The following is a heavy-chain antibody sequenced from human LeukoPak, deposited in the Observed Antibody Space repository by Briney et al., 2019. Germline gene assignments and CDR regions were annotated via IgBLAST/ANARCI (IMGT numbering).Heavy chain of an antibody. J-gene: IGHJ4*02. CDR1: GGSISSSSYY. CDR2: IYYSGST. V-gene: IGHV4-39*02. CDR3: ARDYSSLSGFDY. Sequence: SETLSLTCTVSGGSISSSSYYWGWIRQPPGKGLEWIGSIYYSGSTYCNPSLKSRVTISVDTSKNQFSLKLCSVTAADTAVYYCARDYSSLSGFDYWGQGTLVTVSS. D-gene: IGHD6-19*01.